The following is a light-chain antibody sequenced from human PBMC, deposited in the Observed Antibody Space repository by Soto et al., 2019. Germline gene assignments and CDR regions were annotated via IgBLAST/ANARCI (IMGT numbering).Light chain of an antibody. Sequence: DIVMTQSPDSLAVSLGERATINCKSSQSVLYSSNNKNYLAWYQQKPGQPPKLLIYWASTRESGVPDRFSGSGSGTDFTLTSSSLQAEDVAFYYCQQYYSTPITFGQGTRLEIK. J-gene: IGKJ5*01. CDR1: QSVLYSSNNKNY. CDR3: QQYYSTPIT. CDR2: WAS. V-gene: IGKV4-1*01.